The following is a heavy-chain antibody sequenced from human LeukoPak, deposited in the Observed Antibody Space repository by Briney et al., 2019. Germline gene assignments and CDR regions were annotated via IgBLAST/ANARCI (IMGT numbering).Heavy chain of an antibody. Sequence: PGGSLRLSCAASGFTFSSYAMSWVRQAPGKGLEWVSGISGSGGSTYYADSVKGRFTISRDNSRNTLYLQMNSLRAEDTAVYYCAKDNQYSSSWIYYFDYWGQGTLVTVSS. CDR1: GFTFSSYA. CDR3: AKDNQYSSSWIYYFDY. CDR2: ISGSGGST. J-gene: IGHJ4*02. D-gene: IGHD6-13*01. V-gene: IGHV3-23*01.